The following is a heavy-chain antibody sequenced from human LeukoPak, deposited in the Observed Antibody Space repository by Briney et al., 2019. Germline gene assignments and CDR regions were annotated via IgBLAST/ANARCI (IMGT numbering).Heavy chain of an antibody. J-gene: IGHJ3*02. CDR3: ARVAHASLFDI. Sequence: SETLSLTCAVYGGSFSGYYWSWIRQPPGKGLEWIGEINHSGSTNYNPSLKSRVTISVDTSKNQFSLKLSSVTAADTAVYYCARVAHASLFDIWGQGTMVTVSS. CDR1: GGSFSGYY. D-gene: IGHD1-26*01. V-gene: IGHV4-34*01. CDR2: INHSGST.